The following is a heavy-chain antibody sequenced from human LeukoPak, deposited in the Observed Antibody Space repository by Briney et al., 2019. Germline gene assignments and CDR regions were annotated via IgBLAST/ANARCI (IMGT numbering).Heavy chain of an antibody. D-gene: IGHD3-22*01. V-gene: IGHV3-30*02. CDR1: GFTFSSYG. Sequence: GGSLRLSCAASGFTFSSYGMHWVRQAPGKGLEWVAFIRYDGSNKYYADSVKGRFTISRDNSKNTLYLQMNSLRAEDTAVYYCAKDRAYYYDSSGLWFDPWGQGTLVTVSS. CDR2: IRYDGSNK. CDR3: AKDRAYYYDSSGLWFDP. J-gene: IGHJ5*02.